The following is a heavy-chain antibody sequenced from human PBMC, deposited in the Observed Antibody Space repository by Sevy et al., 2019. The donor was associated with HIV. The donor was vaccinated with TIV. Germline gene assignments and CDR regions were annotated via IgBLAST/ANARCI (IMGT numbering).Heavy chain of an antibody. CDR3: ARGGGNGWYYFDY. D-gene: IGHD6-19*01. Sequence: ASVNVSCKASGGTFSSYGISWVRQAPGQGLEWMGGIIPILGTVNYAQKFQGRVTITADESTKTANMELSSLRSEDTAVYYCARGGGNGWYYFDYWGQETLVTVSS. CDR1: GGTFSSYG. J-gene: IGHJ4*02. CDR2: IIPILGTV. V-gene: IGHV1-69*13.